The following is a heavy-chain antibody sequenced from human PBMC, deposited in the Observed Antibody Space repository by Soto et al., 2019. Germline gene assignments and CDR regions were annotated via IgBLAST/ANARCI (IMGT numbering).Heavy chain of an antibody. CDR3: ARASASSKLRGVVIN. CDR1: GASIITDNW. J-gene: IGHJ4*02. V-gene: IGHV4-4*02. D-gene: IGHD3-10*01. Sequence: QVQLQESGPGLVKPSGTLSLTCALSGASIITDNWWSWVRQPPGKEMEWIGEIYHSGNTNSNPSVKSRVTISVDTSKNQFSLTVSSVTAADTAIYYCARASASSKLRGVVINWGQGTLVTVSS. CDR2: IYHSGNT.